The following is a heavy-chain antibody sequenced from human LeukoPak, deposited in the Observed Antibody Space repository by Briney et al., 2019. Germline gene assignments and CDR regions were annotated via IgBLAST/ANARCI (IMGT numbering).Heavy chain of an antibody. CDR2: ISAYNGNT. J-gene: IGHJ3*02. CDR1: GYTFTSYG. CDR3: ARGRITIFGVVIPLDAFDI. Sequence: GASVKVSCKASGYTFTSYGISWVRQAPGQGLEWMGWISAYNGNTNYAQKLQGRVTMTTDTSTSTAYMELRSLRSDDTAVYYCARGRITIFGVVIPLDAFDIWGQGTMVTVSS. V-gene: IGHV1-18*01. D-gene: IGHD3-3*01.